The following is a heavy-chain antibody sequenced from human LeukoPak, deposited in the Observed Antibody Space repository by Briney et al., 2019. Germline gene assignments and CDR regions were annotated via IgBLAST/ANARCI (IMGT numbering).Heavy chain of an antibody. J-gene: IGHJ4*02. CDR1: GFSFTSYW. CDR2: IAPSDSYI. CDR3: ARSSNMTGYIYSHVDY. Sequence: GESLKISCRGSGFSFTSYWISWVRQISGRGLEWMGMIAPSDSYINYSPSFRGHVTISADKSTATACLQWSSLKASDTAMYYCARSSNMTGYIYSHVDYWGQGTLVTVSA. D-gene: IGHD5-18*01. V-gene: IGHV5-10-1*01.